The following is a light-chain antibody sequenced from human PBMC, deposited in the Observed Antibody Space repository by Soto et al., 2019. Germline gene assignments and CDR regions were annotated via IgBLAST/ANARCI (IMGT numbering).Light chain of an antibody. CDR3: LQRRNWPLT. CDR1: QSVSSY. J-gene: IGKJ4*01. CDR2: DAS. V-gene: IGKV3-11*01. Sequence: EIVLTQSPATLSLSPGERATLSCRASQSVSSYLAWYQQKPGQAPRLLIYDASNRATGIPARFRGSGSGTAFTLTISSLEPEDFAVYYCLQRRNWPLTFGGGTKVEIK.